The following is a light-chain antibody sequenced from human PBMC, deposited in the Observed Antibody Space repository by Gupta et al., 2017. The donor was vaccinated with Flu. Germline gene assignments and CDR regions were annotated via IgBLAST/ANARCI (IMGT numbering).Light chain of an antibody. Sequence: QAGLTQPPSVSEALGQTVTLTCTGNNNNVGDQGAGWLQQHPGHPPKLLSYINNNRPSGVSERFSASRSGDTASLTISGLQPEDEAVYFCSAWDSALSAQLFGGGTKLTV. V-gene: IGLV10-54*04. CDR1: NNNVGDQG. J-gene: IGLJ3*02. CDR3: SAWDSALSAQL. CDR2: INN.